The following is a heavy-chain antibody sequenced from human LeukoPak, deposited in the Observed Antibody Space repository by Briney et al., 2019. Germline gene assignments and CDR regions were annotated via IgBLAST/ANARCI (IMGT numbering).Heavy chain of an antibody. CDR2: INPNSGGT. CDR3: ARERPYYYDSSGSDY. CDR1: GYSENFYG. Sequence: ASVKVSCKPSGYSENFYGITWVRQVAGQGLEWMGWINPNSGGTNYAQKFQGRVTMTRDTSISTAYMELSRLRSDDTAVYYCARERPYYYDSSGSDYWGQGTLVTVSS. D-gene: IGHD3-22*01. V-gene: IGHV1-2*02. J-gene: IGHJ4*02.